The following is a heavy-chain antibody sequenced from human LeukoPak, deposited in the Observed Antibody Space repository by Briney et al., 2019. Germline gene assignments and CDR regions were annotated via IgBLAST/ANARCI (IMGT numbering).Heavy chain of an antibody. CDR1: GGSISSYY. CDR3: AREGYASGWNDY. CDR2: IYYSGST. D-gene: IGHD6-19*01. V-gene: IGHV4-59*01. Sequence: SEALSLTCTVSGGSISSYYWSCIRQPPGKGLEWIGYIYYSGSTNYNPSLKSRVTISVDPSKNQFSLKLRSVTAADTAVYYCAREGYASGWNDYWGQGTLVTVSS. J-gene: IGHJ4*02.